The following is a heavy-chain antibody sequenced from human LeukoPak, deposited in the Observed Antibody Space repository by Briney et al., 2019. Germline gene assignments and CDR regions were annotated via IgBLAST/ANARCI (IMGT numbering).Heavy chain of an antibody. J-gene: IGHJ3*02. Sequence: ASVKVSCKASGGTFSSYAISWVRQAPGQGLEWMGRIIPILGIANYAQKFQGRVTITADKSTSTAYMELSSLRSEDTAVYYCARLAKHDAFDIWGQGTMVTISS. D-gene: IGHD5-12*01. CDR2: IIPILGIA. CDR1: GGTFSSYA. V-gene: IGHV1-69*04. CDR3: ARLAKHDAFDI.